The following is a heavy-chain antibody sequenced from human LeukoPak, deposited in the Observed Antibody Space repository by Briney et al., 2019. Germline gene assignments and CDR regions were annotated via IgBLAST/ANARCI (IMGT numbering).Heavy chain of an antibody. CDR1: GFTFTSDA. J-gene: IGHJ5*02. CDR3: VKGGSSTWSWFDP. Sequence: GGSLRLSCSASGFTFTSDAMHWVRQAQGQGLEYVSGISSNGGSTYYADSMKGRFTISRDNSKNTLYLQMSSLRPEDTAVYHCVKGGSSTWSWFDPWGQGTLVTVSS. D-gene: IGHD6-13*01. CDR2: ISSNGGST. V-gene: IGHV3-64D*09.